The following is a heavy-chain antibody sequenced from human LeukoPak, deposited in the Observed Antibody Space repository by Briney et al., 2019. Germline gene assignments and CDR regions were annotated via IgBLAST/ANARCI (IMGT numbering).Heavy chain of an antibody. CDR3: ARDLYRIVVVPHYFDY. V-gene: IGHV3-7*01. Sequence: GGSLRLSCAASGFTFSSYWMGWVRQAPGKGLEWVANIKQDGSEKYYVDSVKGRFTISRDNAKNSLYLQMNSLRAEDTAVYYCARDLYRIVVVPHYFDYWGQGTLVTVSS. D-gene: IGHD3-22*01. J-gene: IGHJ4*02. CDR2: IKQDGSEK. CDR1: GFTFSSYW.